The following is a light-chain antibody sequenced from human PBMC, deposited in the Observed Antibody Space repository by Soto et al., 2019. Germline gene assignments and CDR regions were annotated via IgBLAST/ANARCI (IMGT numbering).Light chain of an antibody. CDR1: SSDVGAYNY. CDR2: DVS. Sequence: QSALTQPRSVSGSPGQSVTISCTGTSSDVGAYNYVSWYQHHPGKAPKVMIYDVSERPSVVPDRFSGSKSDNKASLTISGLQAEDEADYYCCSYAGSYSWVFGGGTKLTVL. V-gene: IGLV2-11*01. CDR3: CSYAGSYSWV. J-gene: IGLJ3*02.